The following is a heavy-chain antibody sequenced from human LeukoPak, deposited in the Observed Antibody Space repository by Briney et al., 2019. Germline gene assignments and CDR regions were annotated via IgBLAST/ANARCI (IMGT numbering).Heavy chain of an antibody. CDR3: ARGEYYYDGGY. V-gene: IGHV3-7*04. D-gene: IGHD3-22*01. J-gene: IGHJ1*01. CDR1: GLTFSSFW. CDR2: IKQDGSEK. Sequence: GGSLRLSCAASGLTFSSFWMSWVRQAPGKGLGWVGNIKQDGSEKYYVDSVKGRFTISRDNAKNSLYLQMNSLRVEDTAVYYCARGEYYYDGGYWGQGTLVTVSS.